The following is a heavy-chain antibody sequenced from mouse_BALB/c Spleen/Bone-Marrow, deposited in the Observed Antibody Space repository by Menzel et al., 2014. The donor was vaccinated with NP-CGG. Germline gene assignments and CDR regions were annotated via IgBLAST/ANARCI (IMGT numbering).Heavy chain of an antibody. CDR2: IDPANGNT. CDR3: ASYYYGSSLFAY. Sequence: VQLKHSGAELVKPGASVKLSCTASGLNIKDTYMHWVKQRPEQGLEWIGRIDPANGNTKYDPKFQGKATITADTSSNAAYLQLSSLTSEDTAVYYCASYYYGSSLFAYWGQGTLVTVSA. CDR1: GLNIKDTY. V-gene: IGHV14-3*02. J-gene: IGHJ3*01. D-gene: IGHD1-1*01.